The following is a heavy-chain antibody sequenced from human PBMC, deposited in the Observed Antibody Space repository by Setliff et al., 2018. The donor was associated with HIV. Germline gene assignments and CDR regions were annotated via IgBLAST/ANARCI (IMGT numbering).Heavy chain of an antibody. D-gene: IGHD4-17*01. CDR3: ARAVTTLTAPTHFDY. CDR2: IYYRGST. J-gene: IGHJ4*02. Sequence: SETLSLTCTVSGGSISSYYWSWIRQPPGKGLEWIGYIYYRGSTHYNPSLKSRVTISVDTSKNQFSLKLSSVTAADTAVYYCARAVTTLTAPTHFDYWGQGTLVTVSS. V-gene: IGHV4-59*12. CDR1: GGSISSYY.